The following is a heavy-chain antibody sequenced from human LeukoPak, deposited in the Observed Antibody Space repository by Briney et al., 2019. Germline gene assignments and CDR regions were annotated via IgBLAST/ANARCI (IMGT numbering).Heavy chain of an antibody. CDR3: ARVPEGGVGGDAFDI. Sequence: ASVNVSCKASGYTFTGYYMRWVRQAPGQGLEWMGWMNPNSGNTGYAQKFQGRVTMTRNTSISTAYMELSSLRSEDTAVYYCARVPEGGVGGDAFDIWGQGTMVTVSS. J-gene: IGHJ3*02. CDR2: MNPNSGNT. V-gene: IGHV1-8*02. CDR1: GYTFTGYY. D-gene: IGHD3-10*01.